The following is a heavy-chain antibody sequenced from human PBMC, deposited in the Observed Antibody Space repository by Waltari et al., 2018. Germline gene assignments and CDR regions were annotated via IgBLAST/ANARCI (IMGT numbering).Heavy chain of an antibody. V-gene: IGHV3-23*01. CDR3: AKSTDCSSTSCPFQH. Sequence: EVQLLESGGGLVQPGGSLRLSCAASGFTFSSYAMSWVRQAPGKGLEWVSAISGSGGRTYYADSVKGRFTISRDNSKNTLYLKMNSLRAEDTAVYYCAKSTDCSSTSCPFQHWGQGTLVTVSS. CDR2: ISGSGGRT. D-gene: IGHD2-2*01. J-gene: IGHJ1*01. CDR1: GFTFSSYA.